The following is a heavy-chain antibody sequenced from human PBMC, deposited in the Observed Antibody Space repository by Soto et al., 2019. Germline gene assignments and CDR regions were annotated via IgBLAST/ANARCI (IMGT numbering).Heavy chain of an antibody. CDR3: AGETSDYDFLAAPTTFDF. J-gene: IGHJ3*01. CDR1: GTSFSGYY. Sequence: QVQLRQWGAGLLKPSETLSLTCAVSGTSFSGYYWNWVRQPPGKGLEWIGEINHSGSTDYNPSLMGRVPRAVNTAGKQVSLKLDSVTAADTAAYYCAGETSDYDFLAAPTTFDFWGQGTMVTVSS. CDR2: INHSGST. V-gene: IGHV4-34*02. D-gene: IGHD3-9*01.